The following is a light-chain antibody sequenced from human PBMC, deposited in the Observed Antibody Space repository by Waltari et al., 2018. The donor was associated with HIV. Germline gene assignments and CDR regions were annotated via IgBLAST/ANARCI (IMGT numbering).Light chain of an antibody. Sequence: DVQMTQSPSSLSASVGDRVAITCRASQGIGSDLAWYQQKPGKVPKLLIYAASTLQSGVPSRFSGGGSGTDFTLTITSLQTEDLAFYYCQRYDRAPYTFGPGTKLELK. CDR1: QGIGSD. CDR2: AAS. J-gene: IGKJ2*01. CDR3: QRYDRAPYT. V-gene: IGKV1-27*01.